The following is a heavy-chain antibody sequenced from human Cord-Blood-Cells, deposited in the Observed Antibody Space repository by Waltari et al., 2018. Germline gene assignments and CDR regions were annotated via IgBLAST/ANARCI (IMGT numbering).Heavy chain of an antibody. V-gene: IGHV1-18*01. CDR2: ISAYNGNT. J-gene: IGHJ4*02. CDR1: GYTFTIYG. D-gene: IGHD6-13*01. Sequence: QVQLVQAGAEVKKPGASVKVSCKASGYTFTIYGSSWVRQAPGQGLEWMGWISAYNGNTNYAQKLQGRVTMTTDTSTSTAYRELRSLRSDDTAVYYCARASRYSSSHFDYWGQGTLVTVSS. CDR3: ARASRYSSSHFDY.